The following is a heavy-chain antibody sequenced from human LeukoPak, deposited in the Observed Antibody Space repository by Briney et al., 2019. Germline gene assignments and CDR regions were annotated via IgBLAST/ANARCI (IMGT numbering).Heavy chain of an antibody. J-gene: IGHJ5*02. CDR1: GGSLSSSY. Sequence: SETLSLTCTVSGGSLSSSYWSWIRQPPGEGLNWIGYIYYSRTTSYNPSLKSRVSISVDTSKNQFSLKLSSVTAADTAVYYCARDDYYGSGRSYNWFDPWGQGTLVTVSS. CDR2: IYYSRTT. D-gene: IGHD3-10*01. V-gene: IGHV4-59*12. CDR3: ARDDYYGSGRSYNWFDP.